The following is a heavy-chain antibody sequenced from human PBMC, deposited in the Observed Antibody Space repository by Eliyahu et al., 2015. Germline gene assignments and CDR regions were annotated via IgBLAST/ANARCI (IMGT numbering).Heavy chain of an antibody. J-gene: IGHJ4*02. CDR3: ARDHGTGFFDY. D-gene: IGHD7-27*01. V-gene: IGHV3-21*01. CDR1: GFTFSSYS. Sequence: EVQLVESGGXLVKPGGSLXLSCAASGFTFSSYSXNWVRQAPGKGLEXVSSISSSSSYIYYADSVKGRFTISRDNAKNSLYLQMNSLRAEDTAVYYCARDHGTGFFDYWGQGTLVTVSS. CDR2: ISSSSSYI.